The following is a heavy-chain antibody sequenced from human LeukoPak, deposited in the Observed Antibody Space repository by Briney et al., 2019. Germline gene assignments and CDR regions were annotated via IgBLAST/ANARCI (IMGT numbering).Heavy chain of an antibody. CDR3: ARIFRYQLVDYYALDV. D-gene: IGHD2-2*01. CDR1: GFTFSDYA. Sequence: GGSLRLSCAASGFTFSDYAMDWVRQAPGKGLEWVSAISSNSAHIYYADSVKGRFTISRDNAKSSVSLQMNSLRDDDTAVYYCARIFRYQLVDYYALDVWGQGTTVTVSS. J-gene: IGHJ6*02. CDR2: ISSNSAHI. V-gene: IGHV3-21*01.